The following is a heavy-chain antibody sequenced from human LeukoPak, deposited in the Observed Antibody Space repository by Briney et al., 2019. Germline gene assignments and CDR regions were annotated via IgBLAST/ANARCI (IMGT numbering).Heavy chain of an antibody. V-gene: IGHV1-18*01. CDR2: IIVYNGNT. CDR3: ATTRSPNYSPTGY. J-gene: IGHJ4*02. D-gene: IGHD4-11*01. Sequence: IIVYNGNTDYAQKFQGRLTMTTDKTTSTAYMELRSLKSDDTAMYYCATTRSPNYSPTGYWGQGTLVTVSS.